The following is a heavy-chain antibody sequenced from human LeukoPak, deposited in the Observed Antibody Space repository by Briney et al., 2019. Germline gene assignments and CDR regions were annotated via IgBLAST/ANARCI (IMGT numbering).Heavy chain of an antibody. CDR2: INSDGSSI. Sequence: GGSPRLSCAASGFTFSSYWMHWVRHAPGEGLVWVSRINSDGSSITYADSVKGRFTISRDNAKNTLYLQMNSLRVEDTAVYYCAREGRVSGYDFDCWGQGTLVTVSS. J-gene: IGHJ4*02. CDR1: GFTFSSYW. V-gene: IGHV3-74*03. D-gene: IGHD5-12*01. CDR3: AREGRVSGYDFDC.